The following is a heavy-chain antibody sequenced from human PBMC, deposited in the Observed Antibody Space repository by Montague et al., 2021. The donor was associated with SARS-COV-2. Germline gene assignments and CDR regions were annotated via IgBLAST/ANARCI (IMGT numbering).Heavy chain of an antibody. V-gene: IGHV4-34*01. J-gene: IGHJ4*02. D-gene: IGHD6-19*01. CDR1: NESFSGNS. Sequence: SETLSLTCAVYNESFSGNSFSTYYWSWIRQPPGKGLEWIGEINHSGTTNYNPPLESRFSISVDTSKNQFSLRLISVTAADTAVYYRERHVKGGASGWYQHFDSWGQGTLVTVSS. CDR2: INHSGTT. CDR3: ERHVKGGASGWYQHFDS.